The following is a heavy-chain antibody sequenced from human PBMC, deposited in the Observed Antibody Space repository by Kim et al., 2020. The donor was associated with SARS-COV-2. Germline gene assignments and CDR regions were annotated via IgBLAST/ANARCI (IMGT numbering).Heavy chain of an antibody. CDR3: AKSDGFLEWLSAFDY. Sequence: GGSLRLSCAASGFTFDDYAMHWVRQAPGKGLEWVSGISWNSGSIGYADSVKGRFTISRDNAKNSLYLQMNSLRAEDTALYYCAKSDGFLEWLSAFDYWGQGTLVTVSS. CDR1: GFTFDDYA. D-gene: IGHD3-3*01. J-gene: IGHJ4*02. CDR2: ISWNSGSI. V-gene: IGHV3-9*01.